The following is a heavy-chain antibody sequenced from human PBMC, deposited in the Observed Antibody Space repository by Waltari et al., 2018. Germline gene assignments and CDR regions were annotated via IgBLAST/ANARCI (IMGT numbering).Heavy chain of an antibody. CDR3: ARGMSSVWYGPFDY. J-gene: IGHJ4*02. D-gene: IGHD6-19*01. Sequence: QVQLQESGPGLVKPSETLSLTCTVSGGSINIYYWSWIRQPPGKGLEWIGYVYYTGNTIYNPSLESRFTLSADTSKNQVSLRLRSVTAADTAVYYCARGMSSVWYGPFDYWGQGTLVTVSS. CDR1: GGSINIYY. CDR2: VYYTGNT. V-gene: IGHV4-59*08.